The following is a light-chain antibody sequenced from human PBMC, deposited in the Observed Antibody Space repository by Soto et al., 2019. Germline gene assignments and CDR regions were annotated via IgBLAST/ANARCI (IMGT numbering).Light chain of an antibody. J-gene: IGKJ4*01. CDR1: QNINTY. CDR2: HAS. Sequence: DIQLTQSPASLSASVGDRVTITCRSSQNINTYLNWYQQRPGEPPKILIYHASSLKSGVPSRFSGSASGTAFTLTISSLQPEDVGTYYCQHSYRLPTFGGGTKLDIK. CDR3: QHSYRLPT. V-gene: IGKV1-39*01.